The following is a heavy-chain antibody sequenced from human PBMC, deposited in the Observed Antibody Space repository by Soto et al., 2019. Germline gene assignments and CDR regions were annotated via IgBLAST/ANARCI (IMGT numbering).Heavy chain of an antibody. J-gene: IGHJ4*02. Sequence: QVQLQQWGAGLLKPSETLSLTCAVYGGSFSGYYWSWIRQPPGKGLEWIGEINHSGSTNYNPSLKSRGTISVDTSKNQFSLKLSSVTAADTAVYYCVFSYGSLRYCDYWGQGTLVAVSS. V-gene: IGHV4-34*01. CDR2: INHSGST. D-gene: IGHD3-16*01. CDR3: VFSYGSLRYCDY. CDR1: GGSFSGYY.